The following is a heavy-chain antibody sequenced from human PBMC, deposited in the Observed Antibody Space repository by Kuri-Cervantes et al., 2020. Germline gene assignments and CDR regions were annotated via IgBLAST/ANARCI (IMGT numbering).Heavy chain of an antibody. Sequence: GESLKISCAASGFTFSSYWMHWVRQAPGKGLVWVSRINSDGSSTSYADSVKGRFTISRDNSKNTLYLQMNSLRAEDTAVYYCARDGSVGADYYYYGMDVWGQGTTVPSP. CDR3: ARDGSVGADYYYYGMDV. V-gene: IGHV3-74*01. D-gene: IGHD1-26*01. CDR2: INSDGSST. J-gene: IGHJ6*02. CDR1: GFTFSSYW.